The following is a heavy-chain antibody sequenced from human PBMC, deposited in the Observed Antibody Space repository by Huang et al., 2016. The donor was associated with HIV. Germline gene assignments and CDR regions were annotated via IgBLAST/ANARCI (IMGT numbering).Heavy chain of an antibody. J-gene: IGHJ4*02. Sequence: QVQLQESGPGLVKPSQTLSLTCTVSGDSIRSGGYYWTWIRQSPAKGLEWIGDSYYSGSSDYNPSLKSRVSISIDAFKNRVSLKLKSVTVADTAVYYCARAPATHSVFFYWGQGTLVTVSA. CDR2: SYYSGSS. V-gene: IGHV4-30-4*08. D-gene: IGHD3-3*01. CDR1: GDSIRSGGYY. CDR3: ARAPATHSVFFY.